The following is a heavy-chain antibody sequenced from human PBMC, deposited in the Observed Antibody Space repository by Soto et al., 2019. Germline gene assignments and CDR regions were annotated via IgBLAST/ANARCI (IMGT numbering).Heavy chain of an antibody. CDR3: VRGGRGSSWYIYDY. CDR2: INPVSGGT. CDR1: GDIFIAYY. D-gene: IGHD6-13*01. Sequence: QVQLVQSGAEVKKPGASVKVSCKASGDIFIAYYMHWVRQAPGQGLEWMGWINPVSGGTNYAQKFQGRVTMTRDTSVSTDYMELSRLTSDDTAVYYCVRGGRGSSWYIYDYWGQGTLVTVSS. J-gene: IGHJ4*02. V-gene: IGHV1-2*02.